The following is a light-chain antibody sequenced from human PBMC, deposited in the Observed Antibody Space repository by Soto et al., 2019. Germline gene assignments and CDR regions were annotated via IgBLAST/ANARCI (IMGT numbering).Light chain of an antibody. J-gene: IGLJ1*01. CDR3: SSYAGNNIYV. V-gene: IGLV2-8*01. Sequence: LTQPPSASGSPGQSVTISCTGSSSDVGEYKYVSWYQQHPGKAPKLVIYEVSKRPPGVPHRFSGSKSGNTASLSVSGLQSEDEAEYYCSSYAGNNIYVIGTGTKVTV. CDR1: SSDVGEYKY. CDR2: EVS.